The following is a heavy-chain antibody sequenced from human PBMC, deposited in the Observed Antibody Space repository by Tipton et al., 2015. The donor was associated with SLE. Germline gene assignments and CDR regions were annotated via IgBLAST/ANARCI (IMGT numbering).Heavy chain of an antibody. Sequence: TLSLTCTISSGSISTYHWSWLRQPPGKGLEWIGSIFYTGSTYYNPSLKSRVSFSIDTSKHQFSLKLNSVTAADTAVYYCARRHYSGPFDSWGQGTLVTVSS. D-gene: IGHD5-12*01. CDR1: SGSISTYH. CDR2: IFYTGST. CDR3: ARRHYSGPFDS. J-gene: IGHJ4*02. V-gene: IGHV4-59*12.